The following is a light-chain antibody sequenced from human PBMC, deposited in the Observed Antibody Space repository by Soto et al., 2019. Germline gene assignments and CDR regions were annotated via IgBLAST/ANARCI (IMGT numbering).Light chain of an antibody. CDR2: DAS. J-gene: IGKJ4*01. CDR1: QSVSSF. CDR3: QQRTKWPLT. V-gene: IGKV3-11*01. Sequence: EIVLTQSPATLSLSPGERATLSCRASQSVSSFLAWYQQKPGQAPRLLIYDASSRATGIPARFSGSGSGTDFTLTISSLEPEDFAVYYCQQRTKWPLTFGGGTKVDSK.